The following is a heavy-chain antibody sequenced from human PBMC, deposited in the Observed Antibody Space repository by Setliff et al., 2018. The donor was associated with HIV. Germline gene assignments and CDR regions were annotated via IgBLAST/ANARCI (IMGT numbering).Heavy chain of an antibody. CDR2: ISAYNGNT. Sequence: ASVKVSCKASGYTFTSYGTSWVRQAPGQGLEWMGWISAYNGNTNYAQKLQGRVTMTTDTSTSTAYMELRSLRSDDTAVYYCARDRAPHRDYVWGPPGPDAFDIWGQGTMVTVSS. J-gene: IGHJ3*02. CDR3: ARDRAPHRDYVWGPPGPDAFDI. CDR1: GYTFTSYG. V-gene: IGHV1-18*01. D-gene: IGHD3-16*01.